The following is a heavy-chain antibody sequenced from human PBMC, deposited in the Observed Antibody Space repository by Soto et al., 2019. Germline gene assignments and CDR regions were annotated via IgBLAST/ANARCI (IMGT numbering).Heavy chain of an antibody. V-gene: IGHV3-23*01. CDR3: AKDYIVATMTFDY. CDR2: ISGSGGST. J-gene: IGHJ4*02. D-gene: IGHD5-12*01. CDR1: GFTFSSYA. Sequence: EVQLLESGGGLVQPGGSLRLSCAASGFTFSSYAMSWVRQAPGKGLEWVSAISGSGGSTYYADSVKGRFTIPRDNSKNTLYLQMNSLRAEDTAVYYCAKDYIVATMTFDYWGQGTLVAVSS.